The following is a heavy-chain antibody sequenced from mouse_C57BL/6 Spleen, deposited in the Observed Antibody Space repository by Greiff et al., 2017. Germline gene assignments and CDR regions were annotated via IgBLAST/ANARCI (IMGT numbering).Heavy chain of an antibody. J-gene: IGHJ3*01. CDR3: ARSYYSNPFAY. V-gene: IGHV1-82*01. CDR2: IYPGDGDT. Sequence: QVHVKQSGPELVKPGASVKISCKASGYAFSSSWMNWVKQRPGKGLEWIGRIYPGDGDTNYNGKSKGKATLTADKSSSTAYMQLSSLTSEDSAVYFCARSYYSNPFAYWGQGTLVTVSA. D-gene: IGHD2-5*01. CDR1: GYAFSSSW.